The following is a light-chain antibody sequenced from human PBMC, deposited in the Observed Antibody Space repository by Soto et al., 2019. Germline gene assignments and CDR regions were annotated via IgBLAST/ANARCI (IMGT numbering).Light chain of an antibody. CDR1: SSDVGGYNY. CDR2: DVS. J-gene: IGLJ3*02. V-gene: IGLV2-14*01. Sequence: QSALTQPASVSGSPGQSITISCTGTSSDVGGYNYVSWYQQHPGKAPKLMIYDVSNRTSGVSNRFSGSKSGNTASLTISGRHSEDEADYYCSSYTSSSTLVFGGGTQLTVL. CDR3: SSYTSSSTLV.